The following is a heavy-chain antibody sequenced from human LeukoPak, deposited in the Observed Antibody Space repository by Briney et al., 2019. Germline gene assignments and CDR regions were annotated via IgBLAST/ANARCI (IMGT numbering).Heavy chain of an antibody. CDR2: IYYIGST. D-gene: IGHD3-3*01. CDR1: GGSISSYY. Sequence: SETLSLTCTVSGGSISSYYWSWIRQPPGRGLEWIGYIYYIGSTNYNPSLKSRVTMSVDTSKKQFSLKLSSVTAADTAVYYCARSYDTNFDYWGQGTLVTVSS. V-gene: IGHV4-59*08. CDR3: ARSYDTNFDY. J-gene: IGHJ4*02.